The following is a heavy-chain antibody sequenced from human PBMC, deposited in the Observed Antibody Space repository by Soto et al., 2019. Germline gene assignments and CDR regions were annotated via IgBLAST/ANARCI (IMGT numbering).Heavy chain of an antibody. CDR3: ATDPVAVTGSFIDS. D-gene: IGHD2-21*02. CDR1: GVTVSAYA. Sequence: GGSLRLSCAASGVTVSAYAFHWVRQAPGKGLEWLSVISYDGRETHYADSVEGRFIISRDSSKKTAYLQMNSLRGDDTAVYFCATDPVAVTGSFIDSWGQGTLVTVSS. V-gene: IGHV3-30-3*01. CDR2: ISYDGRET. J-gene: IGHJ4*02.